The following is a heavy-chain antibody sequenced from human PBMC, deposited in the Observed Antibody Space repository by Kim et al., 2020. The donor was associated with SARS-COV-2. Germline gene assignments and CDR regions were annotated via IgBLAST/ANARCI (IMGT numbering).Heavy chain of an antibody. CDR3: AKDSYYDILTGYYPGGYGMDV. CDR1: GFTFSSYA. CDR2: ISGSGGST. Sequence: GGSLRLSCAASGFTFSSYAMSWVRQAPGKGLEWVSAISGSGGSTYYADSVKGRFTISRDNSKNTLYLQMNSLRAEDTAVYYCAKDSYYDILTGYYPGGYGMDVWGQGTTVTVSS. D-gene: IGHD3-9*01. J-gene: IGHJ6*02. V-gene: IGHV3-23*01.